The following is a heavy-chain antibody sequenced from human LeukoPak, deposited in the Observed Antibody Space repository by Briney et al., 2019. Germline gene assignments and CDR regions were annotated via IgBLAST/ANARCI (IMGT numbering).Heavy chain of an antibody. D-gene: IGHD5-18*01. Sequence: SVKVSCKASGYTFTSYGISWVRQAPGQGLEWMGGIIPIFGTANYAQKFQGRVTITADESTSTAYMELSSLRSEDTAVYYCARSPEAMVTKYYYYYMDVWGKGTTVTVSS. J-gene: IGHJ6*03. CDR2: IIPIFGTA. CDR1: GYTFTSYG. V-gene: IGHV1-69*13. CDR3: ARSPEAMVTKYYYYYMDV.